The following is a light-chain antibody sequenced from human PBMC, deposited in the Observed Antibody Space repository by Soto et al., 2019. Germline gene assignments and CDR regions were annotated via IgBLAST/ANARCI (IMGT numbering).Light chain of an antibody. CDR1: SSNIGSNT. CDR2: SNN. Sequence: VLTQRRSASGCRWQWVTNHCSGSSSNIGSNTVNWYQQLPGTAPKLLIYSNNQRPSGVPDRFSGSKSGTSASLAISGLQSEDEADYYCAAWDDSLNGRVFGTGTKVTVL. J-gene: IGLJ1*01. CDR3: AAWDDSLNGRV. V-gene: IGLV1-44*01.